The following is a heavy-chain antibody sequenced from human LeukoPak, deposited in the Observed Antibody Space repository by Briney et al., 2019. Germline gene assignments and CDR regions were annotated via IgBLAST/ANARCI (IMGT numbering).Heavy chain of an antibody. D-gene: IGHD3-22*01. V-gene: IGHV4-34*01. CDR1: GGSFSGYY. Sequence: SETLSLTCAVYGGSFSGYYWSWIRQPPGKGLEWIGEINHSGSTNYNPSLKSRVTISVDTSKNQFSLRLSSVTAADTAVYYCARGARGYYYGWGQGTLVTVSS. CDR3: ARGARGYYYG. J-gene: IGHJ4*02. CDR2: INHSGST.